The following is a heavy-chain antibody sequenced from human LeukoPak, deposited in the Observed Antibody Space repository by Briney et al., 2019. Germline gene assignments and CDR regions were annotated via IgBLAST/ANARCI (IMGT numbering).Heavy chain of an antibody. Sequence: GESLKISCNASGYTFSTYWIAWVRQMPGKGLEWMGIIYPGDSDSKYSPSFQGQVTISADRSISTAYLQWSSLKASDTAMYYCARHREYYYDTSGYYLPYSFDYWGQGALVTVSS. CDR3: ARHREYYYDTSGYYLPYSFDY. CDR1: GYTFSTYW. J-gene: IGHJ4*02. V-gene: IGHV5-51*01. D-gene: IGHD3-22*01. CDR2: IYPGDSDS.